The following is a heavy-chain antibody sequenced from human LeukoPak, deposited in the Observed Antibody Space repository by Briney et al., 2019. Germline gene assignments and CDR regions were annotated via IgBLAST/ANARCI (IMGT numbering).Heavy chain of an antibody. CDR1: GFTFSSYA. Sequence: GGSLRLSCEASGFTFSSYAMTWVRQAPGKGLEWVSGIYASGSATHYADTVKGRFTISRDNTKNTLYLQMNSLRAEDTAVYYCAKRPRDSSGYYLGAFDMWGQGTVVTVSS. CDR2: IYASGSAT. J-gene: IGHJ3*02. V-gene: IGHV3-23*01. D-gene: IGHD3-22*01. CDR3: AKRPRDSSGYYLGAFDM.